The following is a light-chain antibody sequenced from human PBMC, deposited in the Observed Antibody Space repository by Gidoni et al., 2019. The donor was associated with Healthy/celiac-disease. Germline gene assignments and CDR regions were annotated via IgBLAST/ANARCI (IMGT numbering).Light chain of an antibody. V-gene: IGKV3-15*01. Sequence: EIVMTQSPATLSVSPGERATLSCRASQSVSSNLAWYQQKPGQAPRLLIYGASTRATGIPARFSGSGSGTEFTLTISRLQSEDFAVYYCQQYNNWHPWTFXQXTKVEIK. CDR1: QSVSSN. CDR2: GAS. CDR3: QQYNNWHPWT. J-gene: IGKJ1*01.